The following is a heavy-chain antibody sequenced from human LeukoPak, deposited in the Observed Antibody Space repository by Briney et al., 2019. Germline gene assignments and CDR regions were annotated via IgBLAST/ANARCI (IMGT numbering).Heavy chain of an antibody. Sequence: PGGSLRLSCAASGFTFSSYSMNWVRQAPGKGLEWVSSISSSSTYIYYADSLKGRFTISRANAKNSLSLQMNSLRAEDTAVYYCARDTHCSSTSCYNAFDIWGQGTMVTVSS. J-gene: IGHJ3*02. CDR1: GFTFSSYS. CDR3: ARDTHCSSTSCYNAFDI. D-gene: IGHD2-2*02. CDR2: ISSSSTYI. V-gene: IGHV3-21*01.